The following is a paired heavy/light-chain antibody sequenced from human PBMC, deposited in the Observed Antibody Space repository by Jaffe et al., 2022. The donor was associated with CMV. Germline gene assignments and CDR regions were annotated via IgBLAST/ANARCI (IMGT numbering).Light chain of an antibody. CDR3: CSYAGSHTFGV. CDR2: DVS. CDR1: SSDVGGYNY. Sequence: QSALTQPRSVSGSPGQSVTISCTGTSSDVGGYNYVSWYQQHPGKAPKLMIYDVSKRPSGVPDRFSGSKSGNTASLTISGLQAEDEADYYCCSYAGSHTFGVFGGGTKLTVL. V-gene: IGLV2-11*01. J-gene: IGLJ2*01.
Heavy chain of an antibody. CDR2: FNPSGGYT. Sequence: QVQLVQSGAEVKKPGASVKVSCKASGYTFTSYYMHWVRQAPGQGLEWMGIFNPSGGYTSYAQKFQGRLTMTRDTSTSTVSMELSSLRSEDTAVYYCARDYLPSTTVFDYWGQGTLVTVSS. CDR1: GYTFTSYY. V-gene: IGHV1-46*01. D-gene: IGHD4-17*01. J-gene: IGHJ4*02. CDR3: ARDYLPSTTVFDY.